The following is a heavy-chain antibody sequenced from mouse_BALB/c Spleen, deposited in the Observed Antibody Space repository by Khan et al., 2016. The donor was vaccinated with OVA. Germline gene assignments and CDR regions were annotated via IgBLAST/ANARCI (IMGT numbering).Heavy chain of an antibody. Sequence: QVQLQQPGAELVRPGASVKLSCTASGYSFTSYWMNWVKQRPGQGLEWIGMIHPSDSETRLNQKFKDKATLTVDKSSSTAYMQLSSPTSEDSAVDYCGRRGGNYEVESWFAYWGQGTLVTVSA. CDR3: GRRGGNYEVESWFAY. J-gene: IGHJ3*01. V-gene: IGHV1S82*01. CDR2: IHPSDSET. CDR1: GYSFTSYW. D-gene: IGHD2-1*01.